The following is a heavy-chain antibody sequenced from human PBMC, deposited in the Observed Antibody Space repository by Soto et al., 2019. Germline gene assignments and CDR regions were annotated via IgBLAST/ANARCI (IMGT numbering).Heavy chain of an antibody. CDR3: ARLGVYCSGGSCYSVFDY. D-gene: IGHD2-15*01. CDR1: GFTFSSYD. Sequence: EVQLVESGGGLVQPGGSLRLSCAASGFTFSSYDMHWVRQATGKGLEWVSAIGTAGDTYYPGSVKGRFTISRENAKNSLYLQMNRLGVGDTAVYYCARLGVYCSGGSCYSVFDYWVQGTLVTVFS. J-gene: IGHJ4*02. V-gene: IGHV3-13*01. CDR2: IGTAGDT.